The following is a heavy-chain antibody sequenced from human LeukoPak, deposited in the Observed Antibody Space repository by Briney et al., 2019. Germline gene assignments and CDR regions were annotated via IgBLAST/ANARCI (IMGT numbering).Heavy chain of an antibody. CDR2: INPNSGGT. CDR3: ASGGVPAASRIGDPDDYFDY. Sequence: GASVKVSCKASGYTFTGYYMHWVRQAPGQGLEWMGWINPNSGGTNYAQKFQGRVTMTRDTSISTAYMELSRLRSDDTAVYYCASGGVPAASRIGDPDDYFDYWGQGTLVTVSS. D-gene: IGHD2-2*01. CDR1: GYTFTGYY. J-gene: IGHJ4*02. V-gene: IGHV1-2*02.